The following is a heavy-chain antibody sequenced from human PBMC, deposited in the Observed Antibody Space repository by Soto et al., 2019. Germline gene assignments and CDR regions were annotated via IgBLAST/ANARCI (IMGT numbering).Heavy chain of an antibody. CDR1: GYTFTSYG. J-gene: IGHJ6*02. D-gene: IGHD6-19*01. Sequence: GASVKVSCKASGYTFTSYGISWVRQAPGQGLEWMGWISAYNGNTNYAQKLQGRVTMTTDTSTSTAYMELRSLRSDDTAVYYCARDRPVACDTFSYYYSYGMDVWGQGTTVTVSS. CDR2: ISAYNGNT. CDR3: ARDRPVACDTFSYYYSYGMDV. V-gene: IGHV1-18*04.